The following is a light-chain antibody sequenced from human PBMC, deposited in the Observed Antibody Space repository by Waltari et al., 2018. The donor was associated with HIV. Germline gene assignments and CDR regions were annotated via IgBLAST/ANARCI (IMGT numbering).Light chain of an antibody. CDR2: AAS. CDR1: QGISSY. J-gene: IGKJ3*01. V-gene: IGKV1-9*01. Sequence: DIQLTQSPSFLSASVGDRVPITCRASQGISSYLAWYQQKPGKAPKLLIYAASTLQRGVPSRFSGSRSGTEFTLTISSLQPEDFATYYCHQLNSYLGFTFGPGTKVDIK. CDR3: HQLNSYLGFT.